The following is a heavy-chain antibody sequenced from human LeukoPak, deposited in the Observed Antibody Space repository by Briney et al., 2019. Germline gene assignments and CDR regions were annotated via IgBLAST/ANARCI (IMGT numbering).Heavy chain of an antibody. V-gene: IGHV1-46*01. CDR3: ARPTSIIPASNIYYYYYAMDV. D-gene: IGHD2-2*01. Sequence: ASVKVSCKASGYTFTGYYMHWVRQAPGQGLEWMGIINPSSGSTNYAQKFQGRVTMTRDTSTSTVYMELSSLRSEDTAVYYCARPTSIIPASNIYYYYYAMDVWGQGTTVTVSS. CDR1: GYTFTGYY. J-gene: IGHJ6*02. CDR2: INPSSGST.